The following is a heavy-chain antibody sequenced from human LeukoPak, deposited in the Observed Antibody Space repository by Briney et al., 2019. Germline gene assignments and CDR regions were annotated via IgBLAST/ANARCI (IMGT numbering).Heavy chain of an antibody. Sequence: PGGSLRLSCAAPGFTFSGHGMHWVRQAPGKGLEWVAVIWYDGSKKYYADSVKGRFTISRDNSKNTLYLQMNSLRAEDTAVYYCARAPGIAVAEDYYYYYGMDVWGQGTTVTVSS. CDR2: IWYDGSKK. J-gene: IGHJ6*02. D-gene: IGHD6-19*01. CDR3: ARAPGIAVAEDYYYYYGMDV. V-gene: IGHV3-33*01. CDR1: GFTFSGHG.